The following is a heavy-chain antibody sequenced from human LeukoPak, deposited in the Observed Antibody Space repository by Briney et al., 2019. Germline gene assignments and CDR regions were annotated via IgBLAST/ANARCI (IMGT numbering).Heavy chain of an antibody. CDR3: ARDAYGDYGSDY. CDR1: GFSFSSYN. D-gene: IGHD4-17*01. CDR2: ITSSSSYT. V-gene: IGHV3-21*01. Sequence: GGSLRLSCAASGFSFSSYNMNWVRLAPGKGLEWVSSITSSSSYTFYADSVKGRFTISRDNAKNSLYLQMNSLRAEDTAVYYCARDAYGDYGSDYWGQGTLVTVSS. J-gene: IGHJ4*02.